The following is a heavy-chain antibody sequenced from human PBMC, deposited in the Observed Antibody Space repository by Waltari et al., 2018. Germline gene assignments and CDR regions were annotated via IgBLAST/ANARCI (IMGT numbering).Heavy chain of an antibody. V-gene: IGHV3-7*01. CDR1: GLTFRSYW. D-gene: IGHD5-12*01. CDR3: ARDRGSQYFFDY. J-gene: IGHJ4*02. CDR2: IKLDGSEK. Sequence: EVQLVESGGGLVQPGGSLRLSCAASGLTFRSYWMSWVRQAPGKGLEGVANIKLDGSEKSYVDSVKGRFTISRDNAKNSLYLQMNSLRAEDTAVYYCARDRGSQYFFDYWGQGTLVTVSS.